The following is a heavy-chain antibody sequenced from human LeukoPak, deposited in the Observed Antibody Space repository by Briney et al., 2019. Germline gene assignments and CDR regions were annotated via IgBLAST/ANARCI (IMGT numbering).Heavy chain of an antibody. V-gene: IGHV3-43D*04. J-gene: IGHJ6*04. D-gene: IGHD5-18*01. CDR3: AKSGYSYVSYYGMDV. CDR1: GFTFDDYA. CDR2: ISWGGGST. Sequence: PGGSLRLSCAASGFTFDDYAMHWVRQAPGKGLEWVSLISWGGGSTYYADSVKGRFTISRDNSKNSLYLQMNSLRAEDTALYYCAKSGYSYVSYYGMDVWGKGTTVTVSS.